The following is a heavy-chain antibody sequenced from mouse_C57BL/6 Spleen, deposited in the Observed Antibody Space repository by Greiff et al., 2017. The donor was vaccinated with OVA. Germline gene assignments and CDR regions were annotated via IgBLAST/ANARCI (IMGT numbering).Heavy chain of an antibody. V-gene: IGHV5-4*01. CDR2: ISDGGSYT. Sequence: EVQVVESGGGLVKPGGSLKLSCAASGFTFSSYAMSWVRQTPEKRLEWVATISDGGSYTYYPDNVKGRFTISRDNAKNNLYLQMSHLKSEDTAMYYCARDPAFITTVVAPAYWGQGTLVTVSA. CDR3: ARDPAFITTVVAPAY. D-gene: IGHD1-1*01. J-gene: IGHJ3*01. CDR1: GFTFSSYA.